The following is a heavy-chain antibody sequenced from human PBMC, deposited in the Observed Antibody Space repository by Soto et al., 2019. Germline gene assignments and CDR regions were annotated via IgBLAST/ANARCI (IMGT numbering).Heavy chain of an antibody. CDR2: ISSSSSYI. J-gene: IGHJ4*02. D-gene: IGHD6-6*01. V-gene: IGHV3-21*01. CDR1: GFTFSSYS. Sequence: ESGGGLVKPGGSLRLSCAASGFTFSSYSMNWVRQAPGKGLEWVSSISSSSSYIYYADSVKGRFTISRDNAKNSLYLQMNSLRAEDTAVYYCAREYSSSAPNVYWGQGTLVTVSS. CDR3: AREYSSSAPNVY.